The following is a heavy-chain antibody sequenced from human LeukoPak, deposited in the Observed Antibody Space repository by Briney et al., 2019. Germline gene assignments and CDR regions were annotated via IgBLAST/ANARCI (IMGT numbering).Heavy chain of an antibody. CDR2: IIPIFGTA. J-gene: IGHJ4*02. CDR1: GGTFSSYA. D-gene: IGHD3-22*01. V-gene: IGHV1-69*13. Sequence: SVKVSCKASGGTFSSYAISWVRQAPGQGLEWMGGIIPIFGTANYAQKFQGRVTITADESTSTAYMELSSLRSEDTAVYYCAREWGYYYDSSGYYSYWGQETRVTVPS. CDR3: AREWGYYYDSSGYYSY.